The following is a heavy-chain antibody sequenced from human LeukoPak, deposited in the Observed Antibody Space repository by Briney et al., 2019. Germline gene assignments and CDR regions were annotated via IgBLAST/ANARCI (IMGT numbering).Heavy chain of an antibody. CDR3: ARGGGLRESDY. CDR2: IYYSGST. J-gene: IGHJ4*02. V-gene: IGHV4-31*03. Sequence: SEALSLTCTVSGGSISSGGYYWSWLRQHPGTGLEWIGYIYYSGSTYYNPSLKSRVTISVDTSKNQFSLKMSSVTAADAAFYYCARGGGLRESDYWGQGTLVTVSS. CDR1: GGSISSGGYY. D-gene: IGHD5-12*01.